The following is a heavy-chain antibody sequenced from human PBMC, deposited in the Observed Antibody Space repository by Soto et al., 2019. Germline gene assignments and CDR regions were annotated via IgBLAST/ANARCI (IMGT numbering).Heavy chain of an antibody. V-gene: IGHV3-23*01. J-gene: IGHJ6*02. CDR1: GFTFSSYA. CDR2: ISGSGGST. CDR3: AKARDYGDYVLYYYGMDV. Sequence: EVQLLESGGGLVQPGGSLRLSCAASGFTFSSYAMSWVRQAPGKGLEWVSAISGSGGSTYYADSVKGRFTISRDNSKNTLYLQMNSLRAEDTAVSYCAKARDYGDYVLYYYGMDVWGQGTTVTVSS. D-gene: IGHD4-17*01.